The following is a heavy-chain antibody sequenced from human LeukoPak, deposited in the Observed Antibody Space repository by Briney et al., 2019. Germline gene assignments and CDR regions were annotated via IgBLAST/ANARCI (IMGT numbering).Heavy chain of an antibody. D-gene: IGHD3-22*01. CDR2: ISSSSSYI. V-gene: IGHV3-21*01. CDR3: ARVVPYYYDSSGYSRFDY. CDR1: GFTFSSYS. J-gene: IGHJ4*02. Sequence: GGSLRLSCAASGFTFSSYSMICVRHAPGKGLEWVSSISSSSSYIYYALSVKARFTIPRDNPKNSLYLQMKRLRPEDTAVYYCARVVPYYYDSSGYSRFDYWGQGTLVTVSS.